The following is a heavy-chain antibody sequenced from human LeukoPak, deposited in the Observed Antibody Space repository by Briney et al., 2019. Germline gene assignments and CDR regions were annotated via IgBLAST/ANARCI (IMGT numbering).Heavy chain of an antibody. D-gene: IGHD2-21*01. CDR2: IYYSGST. J-gene: IGHJ2*01. CDR3: ARENSPEGSLYWYFDL. V-gene: IGHV4-59*01. CDR1: GGSISSYY. Sequence: SETLSLTCTVSGGSISSYYWSWIRQPPGKGLEWIGYIYYSGSTNYNPSLKGRVTISVDTSKNQFSLKLSSVTAADTAVYYCARENSPEGSLYWYFDLWGRGTLVTVSS.